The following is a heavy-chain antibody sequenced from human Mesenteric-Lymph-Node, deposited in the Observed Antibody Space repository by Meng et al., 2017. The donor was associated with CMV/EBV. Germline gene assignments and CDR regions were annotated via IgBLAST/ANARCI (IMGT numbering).Heavy chain of an antibody. Sequence: ASVKVSCKTSGYTFTDYYLHWVRQAPGQGLEWMGGIIYIHDTTNYARAFQGRLTINVDKSTNTAYMELSSLRSEDTAVYYCARDEALEDILVVPVGGYRYAGMDVWGQGTAVTVSS. CDR3: ARDEALEDILVVPVGGYRYAGMDV. J-gene: IGHJ6*02. D-gene: IGHD2-2*01. V-gene: IGHV1-46*01. CDR2: IIYIHDTT. CDR1: GYTFTDYY.